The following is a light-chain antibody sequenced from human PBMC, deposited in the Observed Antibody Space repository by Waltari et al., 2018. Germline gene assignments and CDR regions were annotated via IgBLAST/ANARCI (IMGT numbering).Light chain of an antibody. Sequence: QSALTQPASVSGSPGQSITLSCTGTRSDIASYNYVSWYQQYPGEAPKLIIYDVTSRPSGVSSRFSGSKSGHTAFLTISGLQAEDEADFFCSSYTTSWTYVFGTGTTVNVL. CDR2: DVT. J-gene: IGLJ1*01. CDR3: SSYTTSWTYV. V-gene: IGLV2-14*03. CDR1: RSDIASYNY.